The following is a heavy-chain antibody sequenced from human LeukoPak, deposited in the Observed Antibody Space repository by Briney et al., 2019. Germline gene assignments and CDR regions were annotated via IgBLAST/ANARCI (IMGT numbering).Heavy chain of an antibody. CDR2: IKQDGSEK. CDR3: ARRIANLAFDI. Sequence: GGSLRLSCAASGFTFSSYWMNWVRQAPGKGLEWVANIKQDGSEKYYVDSVKGRFTISRDNAKNSLYLQMNSLRAEDTALYYCARRIANLAFDIWGQGTLVTVSS. V-gene: IGHV3-7*05. D-gene: IGHD6-6*01. J-gene: IGHJ4*02. CDR1: GFTFSSYW.